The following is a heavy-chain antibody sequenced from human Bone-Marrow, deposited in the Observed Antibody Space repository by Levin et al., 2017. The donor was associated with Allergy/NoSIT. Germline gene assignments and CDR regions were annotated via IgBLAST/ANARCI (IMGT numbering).Heavy chain of an antibody. CDR3: ARDFSGGSVTVSKPVRINYYFFGLDV. J-gene: IGHJ6*02. V-gene: IGHV4-61*01. D-gene: IGHD2-21*02. Sequence: SETLSLTCSVSGGSVNSGSYYWSWIRQPPGKGLEWIGYIYFTGSTNCNPSLESRVTISLDTSRNQFSLKVNSVTAADTAVYYCARDFSGGSVTVSKPVRINYYFFGLDVWGQGTTVTVSS. CDR2: IYFTGST. CDR1: GGSVNSGSYY.